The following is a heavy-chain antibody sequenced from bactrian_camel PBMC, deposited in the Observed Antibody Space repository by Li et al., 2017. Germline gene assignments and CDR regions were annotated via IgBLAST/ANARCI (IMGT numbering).Heavy chain of an antibody. CDR1: GFSFARSC. D-gene: IGHD4*01. CDR3: AAGTSRGSCQGAYITTITSGPT. J-gene: IGHJ4*01. CDR2: IDADGRT. V-gene: IGHV3S26*01. Sequence: HVQLVESGGGSVQAGGSLRLSCAASGFSFARSCVAWFRQAPGKEREGVAAIDADGRTSYTESVKGRFTISQDNSKNLLYLQMNSLKPDDSAMYYCAAGTSRGSCQGAYITTITSGPTGARGPRSPSP.